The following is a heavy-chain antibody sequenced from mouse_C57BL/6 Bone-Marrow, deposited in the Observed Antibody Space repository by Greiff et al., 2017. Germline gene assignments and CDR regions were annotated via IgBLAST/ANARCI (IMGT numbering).Heavy chain of an antibody. J-gene: IGHJ4*01. CDR3: ARWNLPYYAMDY. CDR2: ISYDGSN. CDR1: GYSITSGYY. V-gene: IGHV3-6*01. Sequence: EVKLQESGPGLVKPSQSLSLTCSVTGYSITSGYYWNWIRQFPGNKLEWMGYISYDGSNNYNPSLKNRISITRDTSKNQFFLKLNSVTTEDTATYYCARWNLPYYAMDYWGQGTSVTLSS.